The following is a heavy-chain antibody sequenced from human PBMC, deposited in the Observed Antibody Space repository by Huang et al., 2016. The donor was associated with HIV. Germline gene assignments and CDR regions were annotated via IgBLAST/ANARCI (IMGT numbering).Heavy chain of an antibody. CDR2: INHAGVT. J-gene: IGHJ5*01. V-gene: IGHV4-34*02. CDR1: GGSFSGYF. Sequence: QVQLEQWGAGLLKPSETLSLTCAVYGGSFSGYFWNWIRQSPGKGLEWIGQINHAGVTDYNPSLKSRATISVDTSKNQFSLKLTSVTAADTAIYYCARGIMISFGGPFDSWGHGNLVTVSS. D-gene: IGHD3-16*01. CDR3: ARGIMISFGGPFDS.